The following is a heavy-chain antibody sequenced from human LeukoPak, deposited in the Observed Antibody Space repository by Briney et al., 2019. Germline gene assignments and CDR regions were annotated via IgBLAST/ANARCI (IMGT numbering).Heavy chain of an antibody. V-gene: IGHV3-48*01. D-gene: IGHD3-3*01. CDR3: ARSARLMKGVVEVTALDD. J-gene: IGHJ4*02. Sequence: GGSLRLSCAASGFTFSSYSMNWVRQAPGKGLEWVSYISSSSSTIYYADSVKGRFTISRDNAKNSVYLEMNSLRADDTAVYYCARSARLMKGVVEVTALDDWGRGTLVTVSS. CDR2: ISSSSSTI. CDR1: GFTFSSYS.